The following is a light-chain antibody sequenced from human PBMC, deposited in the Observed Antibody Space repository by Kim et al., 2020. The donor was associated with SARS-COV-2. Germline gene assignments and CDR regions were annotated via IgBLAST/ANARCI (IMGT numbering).Light chain of an antibody. CDR2: GAS. CDR3: QQYNNWSET. CDR1: QSVSSN. V-gene: IGKV3-15*01. J-gene: IGKJ1*01. Sequence: VSPGERATLSCRASQSVSSNLAWYQQKPGQAPRLLIYGASTRATGIPARFSGSGSGTEFTLTISSLQSEDFAVYYCQQYNNWSETFGQGTKVDIK.